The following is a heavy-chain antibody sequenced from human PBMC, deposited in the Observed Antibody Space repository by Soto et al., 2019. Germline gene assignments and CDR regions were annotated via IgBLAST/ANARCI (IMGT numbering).Heavy chain of an antibody. V-gene: IGHV3-30*18. CDR3: AKDALFYYDSSGLRYFDY. Sequence: GGSLRLSCAASGLTLRSYGMHWVRQAPGRGLEWVAVISNDGSEKYYADSVKGRFTISRDNSKNTLYLQMNSLRPEDTAVYYCAKDALFYYDSSGLRYFDYWGRGTLVTVSS. CDR1: GLTLRSYG. CDR2: ISNDGSEK. D-gene: IGHD3-22*01. J-gene: IGHJ4*02.